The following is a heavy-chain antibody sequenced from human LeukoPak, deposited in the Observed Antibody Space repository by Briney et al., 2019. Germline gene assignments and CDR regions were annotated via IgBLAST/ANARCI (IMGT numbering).Heavy chain of an antibody. CDR2: IMPLFGTA. CDR1: GGTFNSYA. J-gene: IGHJ6*04. CDR3: ARDNYYDGAEMDV. V-gene: IGHV1-69*05. D-gene: IGHD3-22*01. Sequence: ASVKVSCKASGGTFNSYAISWVRQAPGQGLEWMGGIMPLFGTANYAQEFQGRVTFTTDESASTAYMEVSSLRSEDTAVYYCARDNYYDGAEMDVWGKGTTVTVSS.